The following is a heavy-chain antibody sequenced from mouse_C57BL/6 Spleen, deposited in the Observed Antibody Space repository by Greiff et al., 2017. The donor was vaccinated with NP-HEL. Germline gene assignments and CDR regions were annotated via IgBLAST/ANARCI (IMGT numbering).Heavy chain of an antibody. V-gene: IGHV5-9-1*02. CDR2: ISSGGDYI. CDR3: TRALSTTEFAY. Sequence: EVQGVESGEGLVKPGGSLKLSCAASGFTFSSYAMSCVRQTPEKRLEWVAYISSGGDYIYYADTVKGRFPISRDNARNTLYLQMSSLKSEDTAMYYCTRALSTTEFAYWGQGTLVTVSA. D-gene: IGHD1-2*01. J-gene: IGHJ3*01. CDR1: GFTFSSYA.